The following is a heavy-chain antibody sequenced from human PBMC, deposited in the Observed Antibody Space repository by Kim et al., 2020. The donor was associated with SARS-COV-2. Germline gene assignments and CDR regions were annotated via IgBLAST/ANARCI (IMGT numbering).Heavy chain of an antibody. J-gene: IGHJ1*01. CDR2: INQSGST. Sequence: SETLSLTCAVYGGSFSGYCWSWIRQPPGKGLEWIGEINQSGSTNYNPSLKSRVTISVDTSSTQFSLNLSSVTAADTAVYYCARGRDYYDSSGEEYFQHWGQCTLVTVSS. CDR1: GGSFSGYC. D-gene: IGHD3-22*01. V-gene: IGHV4-34*01. CDR3: ARGRDYYDSSGEEYFQH.